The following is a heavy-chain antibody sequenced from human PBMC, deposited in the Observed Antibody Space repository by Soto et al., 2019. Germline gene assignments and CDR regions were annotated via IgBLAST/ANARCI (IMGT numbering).Heavy chain of an antibody. CDR2: INSDGSST. Sequence: PGGSLRLSCAASGFTFSSYWMHWVRQAPGMGLVWVSRINSDGSSTSYADSVKGRFAISRDNAKNTLYLQMTSLRAEDTAVYWCGGGPLLADYWGQGALVTVSS. CDR1: GFTFSSYW. J-gene: IGHJ4*02. D-gene: IGHD2-21*01. V-gene: IGHV3-74*01. CDR3: GGGPLLADY.